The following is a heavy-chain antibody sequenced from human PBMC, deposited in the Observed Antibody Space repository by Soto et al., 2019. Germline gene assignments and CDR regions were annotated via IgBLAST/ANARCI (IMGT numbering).Heavy chain of an antibody. Sequence: QVQLQESGPGLVKPSQTLSLTCTVSGGSISSGGYYWSWIRQHPGKGLEWIGYIYYSGSTYYNPSLNSRVTISVDTSKSLFSLKLSSVAAADTAVNYCASGNTFGGLPLARSYFDYWGQGTLVTVSS. CDR1: GGSISSGGYY. CDR3: ASGNTFGGLPLARSYFDY. D-gene: IGHD3-16*01. J-gene: IGHJ4*02. V-gene: IGHV4-31*03. CDR2: IYYSGST.